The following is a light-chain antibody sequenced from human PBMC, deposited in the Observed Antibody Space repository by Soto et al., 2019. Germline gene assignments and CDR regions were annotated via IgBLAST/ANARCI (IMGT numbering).Light chain of an antibody. CDR2: DAS. CDR3: QQYGSSPLT. J-gene: IGKJ4*01. CDR1: QSVSSSY. V-gene: IGKV3-20*01. Sequence: EMVLTQSPGTLSLSTGERATLSCRASQSVSSSYLAWYQQKPGQAPRLLIYDASSRATGIPDRSSGSGSGTDFTLTISRLEPEDFAVYYCQQYGSSPLTFGGGTKVDIK.